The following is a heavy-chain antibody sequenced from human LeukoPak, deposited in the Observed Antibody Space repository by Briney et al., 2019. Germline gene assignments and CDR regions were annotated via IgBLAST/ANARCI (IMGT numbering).Heavy chain of an antibody. CDR2: IYYSGST. Sequence: SETLSLTCAVYGGSFSGYYWSWIRQPPGKGLEWIGYIYYSGSTNYNPSLKSRVTISVDTSKDQFSLKLSSVTAADTAVYYCARGYSGSSPDAFDIWGQGTMVTVSS. CDR1: GGSFSGYY. V-gene: IGHV4-59*01. CDR3: ARGYSGSSPDAFDI. J-gene: IGHJ3*02. D-gene: IGHD1-26*01.